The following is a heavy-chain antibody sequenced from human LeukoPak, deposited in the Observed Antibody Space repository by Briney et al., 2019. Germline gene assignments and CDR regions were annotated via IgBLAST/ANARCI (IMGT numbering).Heavy chain of an antibody. CDR1: GFSFISYG. V-gene: IGHV3-30*18. D-gene: IGHD4-17*01. CDR3: AKRPSDYGDYVTYFDY. J-gene: IGHJ4*02. Sequence: GGSLRLSCAASGFSFISYGMHWVRQAPGKGLDWVGVISDDGRNKKYADSVKGRFTISRDNSKDTLYLQMNSLRDEDTAVYYCAKRPSDYGDYVTYFDYWGQGTLVTVSS. CDR2: ISDDGRNK.